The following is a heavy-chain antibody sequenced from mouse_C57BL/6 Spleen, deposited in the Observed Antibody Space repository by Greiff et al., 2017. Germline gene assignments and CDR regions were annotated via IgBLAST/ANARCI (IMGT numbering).Heavy chain of an antibody. D-gene: IGHD4-1*01. V-gene: IGHV1-55*01. Sequence: VQLQQPGAELVKPGASVKMSCKASGYTFTSYWITWVKQRPGQGLEWIGDIYPGSGSTNYNEKFKSKATLTVDTSSSTAYMQRSSLTSEDSAVYYCARTGLYYAMDYWGQGTSVTVSS. J-gene: IGHJ4*01. CDR2: IYPGSGST. CDR1: GYTFTSYW. CDR3: ARTGLYYAMDY.